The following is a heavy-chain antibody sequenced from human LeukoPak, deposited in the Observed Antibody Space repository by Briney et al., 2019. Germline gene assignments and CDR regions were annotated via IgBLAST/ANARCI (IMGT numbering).Heavy chain of an antibody. CDR3: AKGYGDKGDYFDY. V-gene: IGHV3-23*01. CDR2: VSGSGAGT. J-gene: IGHJ4*02. CDR1: GFTFSSYG. D-gene: IGHD4-17*01. Sequence: GGSLRLSCAASGFTFSSYGMSWVRQAPGKGLEWVSAVSGSGAGTYYADSVKVRFTISRDNSRNTLYLQMDSLRAEDTAVYYCAKGYGDKGDYFDYWGQGTLVTVSS.